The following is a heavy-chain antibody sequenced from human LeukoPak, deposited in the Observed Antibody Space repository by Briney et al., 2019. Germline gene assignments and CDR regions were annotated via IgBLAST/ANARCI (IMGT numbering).Heavy chain of an antibody. D-gene: IGHD2-15*01. V-gene: IGHV3-20*04. Sequence: GGSLRLSCAASGFTFSSYAMSWVRQAPGKGLEWVSGINWNGGSTGYADSVKGRFTISRDNAKNSLYLQMNSLRAEDTALYYCARAGRYCSGGSCYFYYFGYWGQGTLVTVSS. J-gene: IGHJ4*02. CDR1: GFTFSSYA. CDR2: INWNGGST. CDR3: ARAGRYCSGGSCYFYYFGY.